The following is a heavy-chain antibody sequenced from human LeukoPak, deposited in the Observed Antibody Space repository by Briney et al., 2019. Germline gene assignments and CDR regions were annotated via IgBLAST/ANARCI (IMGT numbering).Heavy chain of an antibody. CDR1: GGSFSGYY. CDR3: ARLCYCSGGSCYPGWFDP. CDR2: INHSGST. J-gene: IGHJ5*01. V-gene: IGHV4-34*01. Sequence: SETLSLTCAVYGGSFSGYYWSWIRQPPGKGLEWIGEINHSGSTNYNPSLKSRVTISVDTSKNQFSLKLSSVTAADTAVYYCARLCYCSGGSCYPGWFDPWGEGTLVPVSS. D-gene: IGHD2-15*01.